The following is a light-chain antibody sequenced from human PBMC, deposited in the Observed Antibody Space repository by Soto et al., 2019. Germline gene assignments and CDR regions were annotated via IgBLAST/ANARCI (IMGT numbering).Light chain of an antibody. CDR1: RSDVGDYNY. CDR2: EVT. Sequence: QSVLTQPPSASGSPGQSVTISCTGTRSDVGDYNYVSWYQQHPGKAPKLLIYEVTKRPSGVPDRFSGSKSANTASLTVSGLQAEDGADYYCSSYAGSDNFEVFGGGTKVTVL. V-gene: IGLV2-8*01. CDR3: SSYAGSDNFEV. J-gene: IGLJ2*01.